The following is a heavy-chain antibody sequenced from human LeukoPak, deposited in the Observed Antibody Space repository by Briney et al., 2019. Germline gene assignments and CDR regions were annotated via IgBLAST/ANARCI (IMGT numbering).Heavy chain of an antibody. V-gene: IGHV3-21*01. J-gene: IGHJ3*02. CDR2: IGTDGSYI. CDR1: GFTFSSHN. Sequence: GGSLRLSCAASGFTFSSHNMNWVRQAPMKGLEWVSSIGTDGSYIYYADSAQGRFTISRDNAKNSLYLQMNSLTAEDTAVYYCARKMKTGDRVGTFDIWGQGTMVTVSS. CDR3: ARKMKTGDRVGTFDI. D-gene: IGHD1-1*01.